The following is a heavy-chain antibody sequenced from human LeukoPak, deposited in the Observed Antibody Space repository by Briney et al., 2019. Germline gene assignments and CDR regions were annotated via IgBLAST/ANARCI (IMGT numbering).Heavy chain of an antibody. CDR3: VWPSGYSYGDVDY. V-gene: IGHV4-38-2*01. CDR1: GSSISSGYY. Sequence: KPSATLSLTCAVSGSSISSGYYWGWLRQPPGKGLEWIGSIYHSGSTYYNPSHKSRVTISVDTSKNQFSLKLSSVTAADTAVYYCVWPSGYSYGDVDYWGQGTLVTVSS. CDR2: IYHSGST. J-gene: IGHJ4*02. D-gene: IGHD5-18*01.